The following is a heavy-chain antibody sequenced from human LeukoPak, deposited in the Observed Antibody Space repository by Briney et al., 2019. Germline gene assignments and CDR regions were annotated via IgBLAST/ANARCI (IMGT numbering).Heavy chain of an antibody. V-gene: IGHV3-23*01. CDR2: ISGSGGST. J-gene: IGHJ4*02. CDR1: GFTFSRYW. Sequence: PGGSLRLSCAASGFTFSRYWMHWVRQAPGKGLEWVSAISGSGGSTYYADSVKGRFTISRDNSKNTLYLQMNSLRAEDTAVYYCAKGWSSGWPREDYWGQGTLVTVSS. CDR3: AKGWSSGWPREDY. D-gene: IGHD6-19*01.